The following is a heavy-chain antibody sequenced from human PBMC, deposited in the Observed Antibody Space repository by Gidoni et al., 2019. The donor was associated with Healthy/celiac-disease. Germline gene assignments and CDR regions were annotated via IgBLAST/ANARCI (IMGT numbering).Heavy chain of an antibody. J-gene: IGHJ2*01. V-gene: IGHV3-53*01. D-gene: IGHD5-18*01. CDR1: GFTVSSNY. Sequence: EVQLVESGGGLIQPGGSLRLSCAASGFTVSSNYMSWVRQAPGKGLEWVSVIYSGGSTYYADSVKGRFTISRDNSKNTLYLQMNSLRAEDTAVYYCARDPAGYPNWYFDLWGRGTLSLSPQ. CDR2: IYSGGST. CDR3: ARDPAGYPNWYFDL.